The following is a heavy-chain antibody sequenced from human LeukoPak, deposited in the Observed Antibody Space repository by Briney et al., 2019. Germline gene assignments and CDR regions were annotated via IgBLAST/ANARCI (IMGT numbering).Heavy chain of an antibody. CDR1: GFTFNSYA. CDR2: IGTNGIST. V-gene: IGHV3-64D*09. D-gene: IGHD2-8*02. CDR3: VKGQEVVYAPTFDY. J-gene: IGHJ4*02. Sequence: GGSLRLSCSASGFTFNSYAIHWVRQAPGKGLEYVSSIGTNGISTYYADSVAGRFTISRDNSKNSLYLQMSSLRAEDTAVYYCVKGQEVVYAPTFDYWGQGTLVTVSS.